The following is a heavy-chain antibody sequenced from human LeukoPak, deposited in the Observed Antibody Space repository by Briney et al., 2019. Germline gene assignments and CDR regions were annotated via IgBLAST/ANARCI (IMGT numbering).Heavy chain of an antibody. CDR3: ASVYYYDSSGYWGFDY. J-gene: IGHJ4*02. D-gene: IGHD3-22*01. CDR1: GGTFSSYA. CDR2: IIPILGIA. Sequence: VASVKVSCKASGGTFSSYAISWVRQAPGQGLEWMGRIIPILGIANYAQKFQGRVTITADKSTSTAYMELSSLRSEDTAVYYCASVYYYDSSGYWGFDYWGQGTLVTVSS. V-gene: IGHV1-69*04.